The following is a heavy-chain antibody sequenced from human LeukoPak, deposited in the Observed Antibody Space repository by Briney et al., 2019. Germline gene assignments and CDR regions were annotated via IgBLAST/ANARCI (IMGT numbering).Heavy chain of an antibody. Sequence: PGRSLRLSCAASGFTFSTYAMHWVRQASGKGLEWVALLSFDATNIHYADSVKGRFIISRDNSKNTLYLEMNSLRPEDTAVYYCARDLPPLDYWGQGTLVTVSS. V-gene: IGHV3-30*01. J-gene: IGHJ4*02. CDR1: GFTFSTYA. CDR2: LSFDATNI. CDR3: ARDLPPLDY.